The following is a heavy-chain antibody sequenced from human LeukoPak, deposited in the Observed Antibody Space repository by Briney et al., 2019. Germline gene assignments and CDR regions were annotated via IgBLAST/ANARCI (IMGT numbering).Heavy chain of an antibody. J-gene: IGHJ4*02. CDR1: GFTFISYG. CDR3: ARTGYGYNYFDY. CDR2: ISSGSTYK. V-gene: IGHV3-21*01. Sequence: GGSLRLSSAASGFTFISYGMNWVRQAPGKGLGWVSSISSGSTYKYYADSMKGRFTISRDNAKNSLYLQMNSLRAEDTAVYYFARTGYGYNYFDYWGQGTLVTVSS. D-gene: IGHD3-16*01.